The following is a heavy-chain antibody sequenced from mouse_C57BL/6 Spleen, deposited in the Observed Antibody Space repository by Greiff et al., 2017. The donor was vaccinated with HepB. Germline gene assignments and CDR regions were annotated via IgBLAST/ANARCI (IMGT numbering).Heavy chain of an antibody. CDR3: TRSLHGSSFAY. CDR2: IDPETGGT. Sequence: VQLQQSGAELVRPGASVTLSCKASGYTFTDYEMHWVKQTPVHGLEWIGAIDPETGGTAYNQKFKGKAILTADKSSSTAYMELRSLTSEDSAVYYCTRSLHGSSFAYWGQGTLVTVSA. CDR1: GYTFTDYE. D-gene: IGHD1-1*01. J-gene: IGHJ3*01. V-gene: IGHV1-15*01.